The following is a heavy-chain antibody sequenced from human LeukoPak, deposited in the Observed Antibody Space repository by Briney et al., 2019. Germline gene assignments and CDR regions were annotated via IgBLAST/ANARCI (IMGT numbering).Heavy chain of an antibody. CDR1: GFTFSSYG. Sequence: PGRSLRLSCAASGFTFSSYGMHWVRQAPGKGLEWVAVIWYDGSNKYYADSVKGRFTISRDNSQNTLYLPMNSLRAEDTALYSCASASSHRIAAGGDYWGQGTLVTVSS. J-gene: IGHJ4*02. CDR2: IWYDGSNK. CDR3: ASASSHRIAAGGDY. D-gene: IGHD6-13*01. V-gene: IGHV3-33*01.